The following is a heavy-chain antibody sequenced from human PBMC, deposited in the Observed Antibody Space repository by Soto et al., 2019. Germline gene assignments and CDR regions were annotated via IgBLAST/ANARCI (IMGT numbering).Heavy chain of an antibody. V-gene: IGHV3-30-3*01. D-gene: IGHD6-19*01. CDR3: ARDPQMSGYSSGWYVH. Sequence: QVQLVESGGGVVQPGRSLRLSCAASGFTFSSYAMHWVRQAPGKGLEWVAVISYDGSNKYYADSVKGRFTISRDNSKNTLYLQMNSLRAEDTAVYYCARDPQMSGYSSGWYVHWGQGTLVTVSS. CDR2: ISYDGSNK. J-gene: IGHJ5*02. CDR1: GFTFSSYA.